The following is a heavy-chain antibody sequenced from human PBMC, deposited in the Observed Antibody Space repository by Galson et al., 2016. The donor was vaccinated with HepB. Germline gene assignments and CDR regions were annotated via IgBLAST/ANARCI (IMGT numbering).Heavy chain of an antibody. D-gene: IGHD3-9*01. CDR1: GFPFNSHG. V-gene: IGHV3-33*01. CDR3: GRDGGSADFYCLLGYYFDF. J-gene: IGHJ4*02. CDR2: IWYDGSNK. Sequence: SLRISCAASGFPFNSHGMHWVRQAPGQGLEWVARIWYDGSNKFYTDSVKGRFTISRNNSKNTLYLQIDSLRPEDKDINFCGRDGGSADFYCLLGYYFDFWGQGTLVTVSS.